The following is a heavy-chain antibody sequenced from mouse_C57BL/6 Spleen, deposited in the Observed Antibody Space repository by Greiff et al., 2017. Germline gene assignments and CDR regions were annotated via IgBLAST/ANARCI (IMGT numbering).Heavy chain of an antibody. CDR3: ARLSYYYAMDY. CDR1: GYTFTDYN. V-gene: IGHV1-22*01. CDR2: INPNNGGT. J-gene: IGHJ4*01. Sequence: EVKLMESGPELVKPGASVKMSCKASGYTFTDYNMHWVKQSHGKSLEWIGYINPNNGGTSYNQKFKGKATLTVTKSSSTAYMELRSLTSEDSAVYYCARLSYYYAMDYWGQGTSVTVSS.